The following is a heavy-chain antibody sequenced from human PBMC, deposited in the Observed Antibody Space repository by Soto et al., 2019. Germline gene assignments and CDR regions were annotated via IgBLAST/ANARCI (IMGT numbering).Heavy chain of an antibody. V-gene: IGHV3-48*01. Sequence: LRLSCAASGFTFSSYSMNWVRQAPGKGLEWVSYISSSSSTIYYADSVKGRFTISRDNAKNSLYLQMNSLRAEDTAVYYCARDLSLHYDFWSGFWFDPSGQGTLVTVSS. CDR1: GFTFSSYS. J-gene: IGHJ5*02. D-gene: IGHD3-3*01. CDR3: ARDLSLHYDFWSGFWFDP. CDR2: ISSSSSTI.